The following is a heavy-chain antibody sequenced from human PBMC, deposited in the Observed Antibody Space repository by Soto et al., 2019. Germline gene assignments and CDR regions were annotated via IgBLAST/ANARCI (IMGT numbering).Heavy chain of an antibody. CDR1: GFTFSDYY. J-gene: IGHJ4*02. CDR2: ISSSSSYT. Sequence: QVQLVESGGGLVKPGGSLRLSCAASGFTFSDYYMSWLRQAPGKGMEWVSYISSSSSYTNYADSVKGRFTISRDNAKNSLYLQMNSLRAEDTAVYYCASHNYGGNPILDYWGQGTLVTVSS. D-gene: IGHD4-17*01. V-gene: IGHV3-11*06. CDR3: ASHNYGGNPILDY.